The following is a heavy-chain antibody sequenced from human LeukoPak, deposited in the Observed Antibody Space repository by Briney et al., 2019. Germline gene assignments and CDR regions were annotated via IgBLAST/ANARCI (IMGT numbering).Heavy chain of an antibody. Sequence: GSLSLSCAVSGFTFTTYSVTWVRMSPGQARVGGSYISSSSYNIYYTASGRGLFTIPRDNAKHSLYLQRNRPMSEPTSVFCCARVRVFTRATLWYYGMAVWGQGTTVNVSS. CDR2: ISSSSYNI. CDR1: GFTFTTYS. D-gene: IGHD5-12*01. J-gene: IGHJ6*02. V-gene: IGHV3-21*01. CDR3: ARVRVFTRATLWYYGMAV.